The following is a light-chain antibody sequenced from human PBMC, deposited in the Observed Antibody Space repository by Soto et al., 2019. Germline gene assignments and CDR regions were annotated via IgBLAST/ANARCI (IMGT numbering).Light chain of an antibody. V-gene: IGKV3-11*01. J-gene: IGKJ2*01. CDR3: QQRSNWLMYT. CDR2: DAS. Sequence: EIVLTQSPATPSLSPGERATLSCRASQSVSSYLAWYQQKPGQAPRLLIYDASNRASGIPARFSGSGSGTDFTLTISSLEPEDFAVYYCQQRSNWLMYTFGQGTKVDIK. CDR1: QSVSSY.